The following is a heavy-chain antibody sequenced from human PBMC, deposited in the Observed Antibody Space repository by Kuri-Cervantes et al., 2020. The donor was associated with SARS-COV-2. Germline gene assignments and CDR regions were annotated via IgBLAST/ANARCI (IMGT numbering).Heavy chain of an antibody. V-gene: IGHV1-18*01. CDR1: GYTFTSYG. Sequence: ASVKVSCKASGYTFTSYGISWVRQAPGQGLEWMGWISAYNGNTNYAQKFQGRVTITRDTSASTAYMELSSLRSEDTAVYYCARAFMTIFGSFDPWGQGTLVTVSS. CDR3: ARAFMTIFGSFDP. J-gene: IGHJ5*02. CDR2: ISAYNGNT. D-gene: IGHD3-3*01.